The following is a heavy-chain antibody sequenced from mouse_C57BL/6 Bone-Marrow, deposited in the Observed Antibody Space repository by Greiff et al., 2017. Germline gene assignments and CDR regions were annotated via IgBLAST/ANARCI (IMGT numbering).Heavy chain of an antibody. Sequence: VQLQQPGAELVRPGSSVKLSCKASGYTFTSYWMDWVKQRPGQGLEWIGNIYPSDSETHYNQKFKDKATLTVDKSSSTAYMQLSSLTSEDSAVYYWARRGIYYYDSSYLDYWGQGTTLTVSS. CDR1: GYTFTSYW. CDR2: IYPSDSET. J-gene: IGHJ2*01. D-gene: IGHD1-1*01. CDR3: ARRGIYYYDSSYLDY. V-gene: IGHV1-61*01.